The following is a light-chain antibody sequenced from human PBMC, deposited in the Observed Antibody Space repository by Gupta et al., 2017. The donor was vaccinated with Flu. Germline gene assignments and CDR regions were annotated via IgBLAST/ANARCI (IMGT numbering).Light chain of an antibody. Sequence: SLGERATINCKSSQSVLYSSNNKNYLAWYQQKPGQPPKLLIYWASTRESGVPDRFSGSGSGTDFTLTISSLQAEDVAVYYCQQYYSTPYTFGQGTXVEIK. CDR3: QQYYSTPYT. V-gene: IGKV4-1*01. J-gene: IGKJ2*01. CDR1: QSVLYSSNNKNY. CDR2: WAS.